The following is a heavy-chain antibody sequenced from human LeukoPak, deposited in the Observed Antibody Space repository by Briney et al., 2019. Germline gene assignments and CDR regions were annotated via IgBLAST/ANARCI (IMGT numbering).Heavy chain of an antibody. CDR1: GFTFSSYW. Sequence: GGSLRLSCAASGFTFSSYWMHWVRQAPGKGLVWDSRINSDGSTTSYADSVKGRFTISRDNAKNTLYVQMNSLRAEDTAVYYCSTGSGHAFDIWGRGTMVTVSS. CDR3: STGSGHAFDI. J-gene: IGHJ3*02. D-gene: IGHD3-10*01. CDR2: INSDGSTT. V-gene: IGHV3-74*01.